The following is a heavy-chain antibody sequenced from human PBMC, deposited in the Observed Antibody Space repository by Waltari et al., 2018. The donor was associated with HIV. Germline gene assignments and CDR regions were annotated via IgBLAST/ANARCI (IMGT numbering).Heavy chain of an antibody. V-gene: IGHV4-34*01. Sequence: QAHLQQWGAGRLNSSETLSLTCAVYIGALSSHYLSWLRQSPGQGLQWIGEIFHNGRTNYNSSLEGRVTISIDTSKNQFSLRLKSVTAADTSVYYCARGPKGDGSSDYYFDYWGQGTLVTVS. J-gene: IGHJ4*02. CDR2: IFHNGRT. D-gene: IGHD6-13*01. CDR1: IGALSSHY. CDR3: ARGPKGDGSSDYYFDY.